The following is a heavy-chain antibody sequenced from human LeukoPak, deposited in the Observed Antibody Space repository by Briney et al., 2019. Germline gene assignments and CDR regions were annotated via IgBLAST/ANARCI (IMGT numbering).Heavy chain of an antibody. Sequence: ASVKVSCKASGYSFTNHAIHWVRQAPGQRLEWMGWINVGNGNTEYSQMLQGRVTISRDTSANTAYMELSSLRSEDTAVYYCARRDRRHFDYWGQGTLVTVSS. CDR1: GYSFTNHA. CDR2: INVGNGNT. CDR3: ARRDRRHFDY. J-gene: IGHJ4*02. V-gene: IGHV1-3*01. D-gene: IGHD3-22*01.